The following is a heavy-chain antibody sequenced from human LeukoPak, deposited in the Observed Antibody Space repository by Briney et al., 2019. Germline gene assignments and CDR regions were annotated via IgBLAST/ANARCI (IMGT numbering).Heavy chain of an antibody. CDR3: ARIPNYYGSGSYVIDY. J-gene: IGHJ4*02. D-gene: IGHD3-10*01. V-gene: IGHV4-39*07. CDR2: IYYSGST. CDR1: GGSISSSSYY. Sequence: SETLSLTCTVSGGSISSSSYYWGWIRQPPGKGLEWIGSIYYSGSTYYNPSLKSRVTISVDTSKNQFSLKLSSVTAADTAVYYCARIPNYYGSGSYVIDYWGQGTLVTVSS.